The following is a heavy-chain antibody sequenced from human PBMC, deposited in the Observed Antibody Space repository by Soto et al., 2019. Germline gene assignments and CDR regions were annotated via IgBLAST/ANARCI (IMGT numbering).Heavy chain of an antibody. V-gene: IGHV1-2*02. Sequence: ASVKVSCKTSGYTFTGHYIHWVRQAPQQGPEWMGEIGPESGATRYAEKFRGRVTMTMDTSITTVYMELRNLSHDDTAVYYCGRGRSGQIVIFYWGQGTPVTVSS. CDR3: GRGRSGQIVIFY. J-gene: IGHJ4*02. CDR1: GYTFTGHY. D-gene: IGHD1-26*01. CDR2: IGPESGAT.